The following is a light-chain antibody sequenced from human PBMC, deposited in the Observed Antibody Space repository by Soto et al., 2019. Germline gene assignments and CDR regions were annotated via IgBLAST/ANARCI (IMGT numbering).Light chain of an antibody. Sequence: QSVLTQPPSMSGTPGQRVTISCSGSNSNIGTNTVDWYQHLPGTAPKVLIYNNDQRPSGVPDRFSGSKSGTSASLAISGLKSEDEADYYCATWDDSLNGFVFGTGTKLTVL. V-gene: IGLV1-44*01. CDR1: NSNIGTNT. J-gene: IGLJ1*01. CDR2: NND. CDR3: ATWDDSLNGFV.